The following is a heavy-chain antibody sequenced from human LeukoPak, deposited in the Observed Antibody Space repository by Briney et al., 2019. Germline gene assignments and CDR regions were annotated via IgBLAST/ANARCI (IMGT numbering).Heavy chain of an antibody. J-gene: IGHJ4*02. CDR3: ARDRSGYSDY. Sequence: SETLSLTCTVSGGSISSYYWSWIRPPAGKGLDWIGRIYISGSTHYNPSLKSRVTMSVDTSKIQFSLKRGAVTAADTAVYDCARDRSGYSDYWGQGNLVTVSS. V-gene: IGHV4-4*07. CDR2: IYISGST. CDR1: GGSISSYY. D-gene: IGHD3-22*01.